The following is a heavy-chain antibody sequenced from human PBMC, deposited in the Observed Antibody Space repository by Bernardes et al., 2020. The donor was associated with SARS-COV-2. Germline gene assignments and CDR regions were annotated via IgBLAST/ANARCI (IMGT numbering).Heavy chain of an antibody. CDR3: ARQLRSGSGKGWFDP. V-gene: IGHV4-34*01. CDR2: INHSGST. Sequence: SETLSLTCAVYGGSFSGYYWSWIRQPPGKGLEWIGEINHSGSTNYNPSLKSRVTISVDTSKNQFSLKLSSVTAADTAVYYCARQLRSGSGKGWFDPWGQGTLVTVSS. D-gene: IGHD3-10*01. J-gene: IGHJ5*02. CDR1: GGSFSGYY.